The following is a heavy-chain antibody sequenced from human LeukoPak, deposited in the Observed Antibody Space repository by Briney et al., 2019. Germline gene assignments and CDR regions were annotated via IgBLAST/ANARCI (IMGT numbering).Heavy chain of an antibody. V-gene: IGHV1-69*13. D-gene: IGHD6-13*01. CDR1: GGTFSSYA. CDR2: IIPIFGTA. CDR3: ARVFYSSSGTDY. J-gene: IGHJ4*02. Sequence: SVKVSCKASGGTFSSYAISWVRQAPGQGLEWMGGIIPIFGTANYAQKFQGRVTITADESTSTAYMELSSLRSEDTAVYYCARVFYSSSGTDYRGQGTLVTVSS.